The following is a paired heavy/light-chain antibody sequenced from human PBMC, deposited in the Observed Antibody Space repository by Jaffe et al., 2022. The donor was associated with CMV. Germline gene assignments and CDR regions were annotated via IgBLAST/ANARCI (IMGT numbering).Light chain of an antibody. J-gene: IGLJ1*01. CDR3: LLSYSGAEV. CDR2: DTS. V-gene: IGLV7-46*01. CDR1: TGAVTSGHY. Sequence: QAVVTQEPSLTVSPGGTVTLTCGSSTGAVTSGHYPYWFQQKPGQAPRTLIYDTSNKHSWTPARFSGSLLGGKAALTLSGAQPEDEAEYYCLLSYSGAEVFGTGTKVTVL.
Heavy chain of an antibody. J-gene: IGHJ6*02. CDR3: TRHGRGITIFGRGSSSYYYGMDV. CDR2: IRSKANSYAT. CDR1: GFTFSGSA. V-gene: IGHV3-73*02. Sequence: EVQLVESGGGLVQPGGSLKLSCAASGFTFSGSAMHWVRQASGKGLEWVGRIRSKANSYATAYAASVKGRFTISRDDSKNTAYLQMNSLKTEDTAVYYCTRHGRGITIFGRGSSSYYYGMDVWGQGTTVTVSS. D-gene: IGHD3-3*01.